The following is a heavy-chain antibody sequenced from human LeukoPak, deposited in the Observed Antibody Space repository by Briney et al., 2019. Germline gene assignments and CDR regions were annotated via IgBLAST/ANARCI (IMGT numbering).Heavy chain of an antibody. CDR1: GFTFSSYG. CDR2: ISGSGGST. CDR3: AKKDRDRIVVVITTTFFDY. V-gene: IGHV3-23*01. Sequence: AGGSLRLSCAASGFTFSSYGMSWVRQAPGKGLEWVSAISGSGGSTYYADSVKGRFTISRDNSKNTLYLQMNSLRAEDTAVYYCAKKDRDRIVVVITTTFFDYWGQGTLVTVSS. D-gene: IGHD3-22*01. J-gene: IGHJ4*02.